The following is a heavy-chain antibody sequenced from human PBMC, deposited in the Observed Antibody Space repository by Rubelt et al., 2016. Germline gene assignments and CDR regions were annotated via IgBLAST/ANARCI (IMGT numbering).Heavy chain of an antibody. J-gene: IGHJ4*02. V-gene: IGHV3-23*04. D-gene: IGHD3-10*01. CDR2: ISGSGGST. CDR3: AKDQSSYYGSGSYYDY. CDR1: GFTFSSYW. Sequence: EVQLVESGGGLVQPGGSLRLSCATSGFTFSSYWMHWVRQTPGKGLVWVSAISGSGGSTYYADSVKGRFTISRDNSKNTLYLQMNSLRAEDTAVYYCAKDQSSYYGSGSYYDYWGQGTLVTVSS.